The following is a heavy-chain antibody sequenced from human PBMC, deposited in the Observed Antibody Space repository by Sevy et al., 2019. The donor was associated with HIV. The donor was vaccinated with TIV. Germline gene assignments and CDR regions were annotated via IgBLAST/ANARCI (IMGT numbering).Heavy chain of an antibody. J-gene: IGHJ6*02. V-gene: IGHV3-30*02. CDR3: VKGPHPAVTTSYALDV. CDR2: IRNDGSTK. Sequence: GGSLRLSCAASGFIFKSYGMHWVRQAPGKGLEWVTSIRNDGSTKYYADSVRGRFTASRDNSKNTLYLQMNSLRPEDTAVYYGVKGPHPAVTTSYALDVWGQGTTVTVSS. D-gene: IGHD4-17*01. CDR1: GFIFKSYG.